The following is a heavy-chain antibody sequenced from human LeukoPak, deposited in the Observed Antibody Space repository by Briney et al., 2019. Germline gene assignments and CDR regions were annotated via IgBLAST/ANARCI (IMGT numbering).Heavy chain of an antibody. J-gene: IGHJ4*02. CDR1: GYTLTELS. CDR2: FDPEDGET. V-gene: IGHV1-24*01. Sequence: ASVKVSCKVSGYTLTELSMHWVRQAPGKGLEWMGGFDPEDGETIYAQKFQGRVTMTEDTSTDTAYMELSSLRSEDTAVYYCATVVGPVKSGSYSFDYWGQGTLVTASS. CDR3: ATVVGPVKSGSYSFDY. D-gene: IGHD1-26*01.